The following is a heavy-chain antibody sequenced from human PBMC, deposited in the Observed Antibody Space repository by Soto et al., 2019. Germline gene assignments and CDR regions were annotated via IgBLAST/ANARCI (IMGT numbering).Heavy chain of an antibody. D-gene: IGHD3-22*01. CDR1: GGSFSDYS. V-gene: IGHV4-34*01. CDR2: INDSGST. J-gene: IGHJ4*02. CDR3: ARGSHKLHSYDSSGFYHYVDY. Sequence: QVQLQQWGAGLLKPSETLSLTCAVYGGSFSDYSWTWIRQPPGKGLEWIGEINDSGSTNYTPSLERLVTISRDSSNNRFSLKLSSVTAADTAVYYCARGSHKLHSYDSSGFYHYVDYWGQGSLVTVSS.